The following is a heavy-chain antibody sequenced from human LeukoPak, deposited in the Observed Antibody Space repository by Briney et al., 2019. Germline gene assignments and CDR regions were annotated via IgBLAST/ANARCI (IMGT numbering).Heavy chain of an antibody. CDR3: ARIYCTNGVCYFDY. CDR1: GYTFTSYY. CDR2: INPGGGST. V-gene: IGHV1-46*01. D-gene: IGHD2-8*01. Sequence: ASVKVSCKASGYTFTSYYMHWVRQAPGQGLEWMGIINPGGGSTSYAQKFQGRVTMTRDTSTSTVYMELSRLRSDDTAVYYCARIYCTNGVCYFDYWGQGTLVTVSS. J-gene: IGHJ4*02.